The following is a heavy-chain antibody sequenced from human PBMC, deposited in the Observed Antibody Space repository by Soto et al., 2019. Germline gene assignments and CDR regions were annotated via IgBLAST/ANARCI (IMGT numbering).Heavy chain of an antibody. CDR3: AHRVLRTVFGLVTTAAIYFDF. J-gene: IGHJ4*02. Sequence: QITLNESGPTQVKPRQTLTLTCTFSGFSLTTSGVGVGWIRQSPGKPPEWLALLYLDDDKRYSPTLKSRLTTTKDTSKNPVVLTMADLDPADTSTYYCAHRVLRTVFGLVTTAAIYFDFWGQGTPVAVSS. D-gene: IGHD3-3*01. V-gene: IGHV2-5*02. CDR2: LYLDDDK. CDR1: GFSLTTSGVG.